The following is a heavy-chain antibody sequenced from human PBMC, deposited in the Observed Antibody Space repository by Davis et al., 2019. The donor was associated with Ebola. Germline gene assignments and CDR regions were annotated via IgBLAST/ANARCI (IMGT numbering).Heavy chain of an antibody. Sequence: ASVKVSCKASGYTFSSYDINWVRQATGQGLEWMGWITAHNGKTNYAQKVQGRVTMTTDTSTSTAYLDLRSLKSDDTAVYYCARGTTVTTDPHYYYMDVWGKGTTVTVSS. V-gene: IGHV1-18*01. D-gene: IGHD4-11*01. J-gene: IGHJ6*03. CDR3: ARGTTVTTDPHYYYMDV. CDR1: GYTFSSYD. CDR2: ITAHNGKT.